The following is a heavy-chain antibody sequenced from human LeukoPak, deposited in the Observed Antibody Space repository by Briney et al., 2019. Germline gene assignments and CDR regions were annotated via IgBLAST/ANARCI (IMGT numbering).Heavy chain of an antibody. J-gene: IGHJ4*02. CDR3: AKGRPNGQQLAAY. V-gene: IGHV3-23*01. CDR2: ITGSSDAI. Sequence: GGSLRLSCAASGLTFSTYVMTWVRQAPGKGLEWVSIITGSSDAIHYAGSVKGRFTISRDNSQNTLYLQMNSLRPEDTAIYYCAKGRPNGQQLAAYWGQGTLVTVSS. CDR1: GLTFSTYV. D-gene: IGHD6-13*01.